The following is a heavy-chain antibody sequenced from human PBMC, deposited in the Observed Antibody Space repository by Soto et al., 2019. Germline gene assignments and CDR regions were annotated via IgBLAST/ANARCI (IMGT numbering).Heavy chain of an antibody. J-gene: IGHJ6*02. CDR1: GFTFSDST. CDR2: IRSEVYSYAT. CDR3: SRCSGSYCMDV. Sequence: EVQLVESGGGLVQPGGSLKVSCAASGFTFSDSTIHWVRQASGKGLEWVGRIRSEVYSYATVCAASVKDRFTISRDDSKNTAYLQMNSLNLEDTAVYYCSRCSGSYCMDVWGQGTTVTVSS. V-gene: IGHV3-73*02. D-gene: IGHD3-10*02.